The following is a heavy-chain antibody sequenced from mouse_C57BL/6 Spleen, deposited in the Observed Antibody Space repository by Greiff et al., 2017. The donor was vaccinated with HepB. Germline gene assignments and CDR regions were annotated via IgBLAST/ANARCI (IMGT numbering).Heavy chain of an antibody. Sequence: EVQLQQSGPELVKPGASVKISCKASGYTFTDYYMNWVKQSHGKSLEWIGDINPNNGGTSYNQKFKGKATLTVDKSSSTAYMELRSLTSEDSAVYYCASGVDGYPDYWGQGTTLTVSS. CDR3: ASGVDGYPDY. CDR1: GYTFTDYY. V-gene: IGHV1-26*01. D-gene: IGHD2-3*01. CDR2: INPNNGGT. J-gene: IGHJ2*01.